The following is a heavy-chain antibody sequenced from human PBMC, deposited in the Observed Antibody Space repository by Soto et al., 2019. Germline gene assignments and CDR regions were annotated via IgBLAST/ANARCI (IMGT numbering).Heavy chain of an antibody. CDR3: VRDSSGFHWYFDL. CDR2: IKSDGTTQ. CDR1: GFAFSSYA. Sequence: GGSLRLSCEASGFAFSSYAMHWVRQSPGKGLEWVAVIKSDGTTQDYIDSVKGRFFVSRDNGKKTVYLQLNSVTPEDTAVYFCVRDSSGFHWYFDLWGRGTLVTVSS. J-gene: IGHJ2*01. V-gene: IGHV3-33*08. D-gene: IGHD6-19*01.